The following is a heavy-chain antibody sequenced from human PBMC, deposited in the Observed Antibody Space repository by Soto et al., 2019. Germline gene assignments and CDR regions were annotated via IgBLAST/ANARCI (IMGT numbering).Heavy chain of an antibody. Sequence: SETLSLTCSVSVCSISSGDYYWSCIRQPPGQGLEWIGYIYYSGSTYYNPSLKSRVTISVDTSKNQFSLKLSSVTAADTAVYYCARDIGSSGYSDDDAFDIWGQGTMVTVSS. D-gene: IGHD3-22*01. CDR2: IYYSGST. J-gene: IGHJ3*02. CDR3: ARDIGSSGYSDDDAFDI. V-gene: IGHV4-30-4*01. CDR1: VCSISSGDYY.